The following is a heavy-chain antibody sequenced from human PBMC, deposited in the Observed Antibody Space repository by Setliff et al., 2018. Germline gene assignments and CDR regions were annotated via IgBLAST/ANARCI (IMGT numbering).Heavy chain of an antibody. V-gene: IGHV3-53*04. J-gene: IGHJ4*02. CDR3: ARAGTVGERIAGWDS. CDR2: MYSGGGT. D-gene: IGHD3-3*01. CDR1: GFVFSTYD. Sequence: GSLRLSCAASGFVFSTYDMNWVRQAPGKGLEWVSVMYSGGGTDYLDALRGRFTISRSNSRNTVYLQMNGLRVEDTAVYFCARAGTVGERIAGWDSWGPGTLVTVSS.